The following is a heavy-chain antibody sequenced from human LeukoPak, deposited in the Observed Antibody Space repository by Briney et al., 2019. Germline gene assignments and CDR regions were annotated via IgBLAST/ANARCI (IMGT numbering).Heavy chain of an antibody. D-gene: IGHD3-10*01. CDR3: FVGPHPYDSGDWPPN. V-gene: IGHV3-38-3*01. CDR2: ISGGST. CDR1: GFTVSSNE. Sequence: GGSLRLSCAASGFTVSSNEMSWVRQAPGKGLEWVSSISGGSTYYADSRKGRFTISRDNSMNTVYLQMNSLRSDDTAVYFCFVGPHPYDSGDWPPNWGQGTLVTVSS. J-gene: IGHJ4*02.